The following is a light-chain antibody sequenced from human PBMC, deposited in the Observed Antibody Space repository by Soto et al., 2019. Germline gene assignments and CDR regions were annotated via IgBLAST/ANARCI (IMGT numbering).Light chain of an antibody. Sequence: QSVLTQPASVSGSPGQSITISCTGTSSDVGSYNLVSWYQLHPGKAPKLVISEVTKRPSGVSYRFSGSKSGNTASLTISGLQAEDEAAYYCCSYAGSSTFVVFGGGTQLTVL. CDR3: CSYAGSSTFVV. J-gene: IGLJ2*01. CDR2: EVT. V-gene: IGLV2-23*02. CDR1: SSDVGSYNL.